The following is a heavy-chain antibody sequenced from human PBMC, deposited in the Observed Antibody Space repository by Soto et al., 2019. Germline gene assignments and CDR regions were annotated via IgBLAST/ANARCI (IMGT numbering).Heavy chain of an antibody. CDR3: ARARQRDTGRGLDV. Sequence: QVQLQESGPGLVKPSETMSLTCTISGDSINNYFWNWIRQTPGKGLEWIGYISYSGSTSYNPSLQSRVTISSDTSKNHFSLKLSSVTAAATAVYSCARARQRDTGRGLDVWGQGTTVTVSS. V-gene: IGHV4-59*01. J-gene: IGHJ6*02. CDR1: GDSINNYF. D-gene: IGHD5-18*01. CDR2: ISYSGST.